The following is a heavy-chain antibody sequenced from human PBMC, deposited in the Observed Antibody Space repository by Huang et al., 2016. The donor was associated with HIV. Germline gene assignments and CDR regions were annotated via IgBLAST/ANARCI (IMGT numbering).Heavy chain of an antibody. CDR2: ITQNGNI. J-gene: IGHJ4*02. Sequence: QVQLKQWGAGLLKPSETLSLTCAVYGGAFRGSSWTWHRQFPEQGLVLIGDITQNGNIIYNPALSARVTISKDTSNNHFSLHLTSVTAADTALYYCARGFNYYASDNLGVYYFDSWGLGTLVTVSP. V-gene: IGHV4-34*02. D-gene: IGHD3-10*01. CDR1: GGAFRGSS. CDR3: ARGFNYYASDNLGVYYFDS.